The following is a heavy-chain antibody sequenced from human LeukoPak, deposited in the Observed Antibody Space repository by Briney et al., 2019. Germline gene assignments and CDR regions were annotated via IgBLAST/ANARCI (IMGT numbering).Heavy chain of an antibody. CDR3: ARGDDILTDYFRGFDY. CDR1: GYTFTSYG. Sequence: ASVKVSFKASGYTFTSYGISWVRQAPGQGLEWMGWISAYDGTTNYPQNFQGRVTISTDTSTNTAYMELRSLRSDDTAVYYCARGDDILTDYFRGFDYWGQGTLVTVSS. V-gene: IGHV1-18*01. J-gene: IGHJ4*02. CDR2: ISAYDGTT. D-gene: IGHD3-9*01.